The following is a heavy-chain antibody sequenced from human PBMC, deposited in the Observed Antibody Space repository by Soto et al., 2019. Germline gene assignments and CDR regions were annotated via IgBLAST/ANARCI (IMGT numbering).Heavy chain of an antibody. CDR3: ARHQPHYGDHGILYDY. D-gene: IGHD4-17*01. CDR2: IYYTGST. CDR1: GGSIINYY. Sequence: SETLSLTCTVSGGSIINYYWGWIRQPPGKGLEWIGYIYYTGSTNYNPSLKSRVTISVDTSKNQFSLKLSSVTAADTAVYYCARHQPHYGDHGILYDYWGQGTLVTVSS. V-gene: IGHV4-59*08. J-gene: IGHJ4*02.